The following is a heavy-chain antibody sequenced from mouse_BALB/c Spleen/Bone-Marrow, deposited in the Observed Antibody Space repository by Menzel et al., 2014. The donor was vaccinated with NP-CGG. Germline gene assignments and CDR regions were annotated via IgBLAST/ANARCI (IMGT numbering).Heavy chain of an antibody. CDR1: GFTFSSCA. CDR3: ARDSSGYFDY. D-gene: IGHD3-1*01. J-gene: IGHJ2*01. CDR2: ISSGGSYT. Sequence: DVQLVESGGGLVKPGGSLKLSCAASGFTFSSCAMSWVRQSPEKRLEWVAEISSGGSYTYYPDTVTGRFTISRDNAKNTLYLEMSSLRSEDTAMYYCARDSSGYFDYWGQGTTLTVSS. V-gene: IGHV5-9-4*01.